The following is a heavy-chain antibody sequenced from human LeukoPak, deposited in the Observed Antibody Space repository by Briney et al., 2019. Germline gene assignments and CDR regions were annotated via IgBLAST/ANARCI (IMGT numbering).Heavy chain of an antibody. CDR3: ARHDGWRLGDLSFVPGAFFDY. CDR1: GGSINSVNYY. Sequence: PSETLSLTCSVSGGSINSVNYYWGWIRQPPGKGLEWIGSIYYSGTTYYNPSLKSRVTISVDTSKSQFSLRLVSVTAADTAIYYCARHDGWRLGDLSFVPGAFFDYWGQGTLASVSS. J-gene: IGHJ4*02. V-gene: IGHV4-39*01. CDR2: IYYSGTT. D-gene: IGHD3-16*02.